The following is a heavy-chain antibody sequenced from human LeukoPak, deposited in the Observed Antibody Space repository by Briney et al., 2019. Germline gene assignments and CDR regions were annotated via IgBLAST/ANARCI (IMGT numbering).Heavy chain of an antibody. CDR1: GFTFSSYW. CDR3: AREIPYYYDSSGYGRYYFDY. Sequence: GGSLRLSCAASGFTFSSYWMSWVRQAPGKGLEWVANIKQDGSEKYYVDSVKGRFTISRDNAKNSLYLQMNSLRAEDTAVYYSAREIPYYYDSSGYGRYYFDYWGQGTLVTVSS. D-gene: IGHD3-22*01. J-gene: IGHJ4*02. CDR2: IKQDGSEK. V-gene: IGHV3-7*01.